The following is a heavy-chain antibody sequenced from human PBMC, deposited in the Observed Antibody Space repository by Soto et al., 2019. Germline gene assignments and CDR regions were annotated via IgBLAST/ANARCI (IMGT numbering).Heavy chain of an antibody. CDR2: ISSSSSTI. J-gene: IGHJ4*02. Sequence: GGSLRLSCAASGFTFSSYSMNWVRQAPGKGLEWVSYISSSSSTIYYADSVKGRFTISRDNAKNSLYLQMNSLRAEDTAVYYCARVRQGGRYYDWPLWGQETLVPVSS. CDR3: ARVRQGGRYYDWPL. V-gene: IGHV3-48*01. CDR1: GFTFSSYS. D-gene: IGHD3-9*01.